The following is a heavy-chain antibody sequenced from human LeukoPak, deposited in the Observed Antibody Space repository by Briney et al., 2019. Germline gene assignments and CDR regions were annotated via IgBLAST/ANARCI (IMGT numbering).Heavy chain of an antibody. Sequence: GGSLRLSCAASGFTFSSYSMNWVRQAPGKGLEWVSSISSSSSYIYYADSVKGRFTISRDNSKNTLYLQMNSLRAEDTAVYYCAREEDSSSSSLDYWGQGTLVTVSS. J-gene: IGHJ4*02. CDR1: GFTFSSYS. V-gene: IGHV3-21*01. CDR3: AREEDSSSSSLDY. D-gene: IGHD6-6*01. CDR2: ISSSSSYI.